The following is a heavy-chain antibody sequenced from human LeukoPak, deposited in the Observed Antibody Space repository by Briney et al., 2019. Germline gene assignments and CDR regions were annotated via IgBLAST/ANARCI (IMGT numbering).Heavy chain of an antibody. V-gene: IGHV3-23*01. D-gene: IGHD3-10*01. CDR2: ISGSGGST. J-gene: IGHJ4*02. Sequence: PGGSLRLSCAASGFTFSSYSMSWVRQAPGKGLEWVSAISGSGGSTYYADSVKGRITISRDNSKNTLYLQMDSLRAEDTAVYYCANSMVRGVIIPKFDYWGQGTLVTVSS. CDR1: GFTFSSYS. CDR3: ANSMVRGVIIPKFDY.